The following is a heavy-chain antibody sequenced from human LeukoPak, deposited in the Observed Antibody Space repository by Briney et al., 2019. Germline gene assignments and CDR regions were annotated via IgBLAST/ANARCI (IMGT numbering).Heavy chain of an antibody. CDR1: GYTFTSYG. Sequence: GASVKVSCKASGYTFTSYGISWVRQAPGQGLEWMGWISAYNGNTNYAQKLQGRVTMTTDTSTSTAYMELRSLRSDDTAVYYCARCFTSHSHYDFWSGYDLFDYWGQGTLVTVSS. V-gene: IGHV1-18*01. CDR2: ISAYNGNT. J-gene: IGHJ4*02. D-gene: IGHD3-3*01. CDR3: ARCFTSHSHYDFWSGYDLFDY.